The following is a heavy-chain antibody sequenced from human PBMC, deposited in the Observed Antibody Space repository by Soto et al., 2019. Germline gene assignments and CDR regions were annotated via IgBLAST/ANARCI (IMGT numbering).Heavy chain of an antibody. V-gene: IGHV1-24*01. CDR2: FDPEDADT. D-gene: IGHD3-10*01. J-gene: IGHJ4*02. CDR3: ATLKSDLGPSGNYFNYFDY. Sequence: ASVKVSCKVSGYTLTELSMHWVRQAPGKGLEWMGGFDPEDADTIYAQKFQGRVTMTEDTSTDTAYMELSNLRSEDTAVYYCATLKSDLGPSGNYFNYFDYWGQGTLVTVSS. CDR1: GYTLTELS.